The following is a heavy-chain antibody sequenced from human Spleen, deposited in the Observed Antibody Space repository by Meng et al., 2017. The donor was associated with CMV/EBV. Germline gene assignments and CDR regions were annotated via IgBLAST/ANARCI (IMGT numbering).Heavy chain of an antibody. CDR2: ISYDGSND. CDR3: ARDHYGMDV. Sequence: SCKASEFTFSSYAMHWVRQAPGRGLEWVAVISYDGSNDYFADSVKGRFTISRDNSKNTLYLQMNSLRAEDTAVYYCARDHYGMDVWGQGTTVTVSS. V-gene: IGHV3-30*04. J-gene: IGHJ6*02. CDR1: EFTFSSYA.